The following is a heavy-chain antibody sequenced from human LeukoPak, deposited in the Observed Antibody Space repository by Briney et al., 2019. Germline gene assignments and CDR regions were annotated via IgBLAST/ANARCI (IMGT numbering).Heavy chain of an antibody. CDR1: GGTFISYA. CDR3: ARPQPYSSGNNWFDP. V-gene: IGHV1-69*10. J-gene: IGHJ5*02. D-gene: IGHD6-25*01. Sequence: ASVKVACKGSGGTFISYAIRWVGQAPGQGLEWMGGIIPIFGIANYAQKFQGRVTITADKSTSTAYMELSSLRSEDTAVYYCARPQPYSSGNNWFDPWGQGTLVTVSS. CDR2: IIPIFGIA.